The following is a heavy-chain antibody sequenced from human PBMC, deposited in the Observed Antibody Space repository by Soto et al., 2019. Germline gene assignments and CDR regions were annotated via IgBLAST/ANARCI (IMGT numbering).Heavy chain of an antibody. D-gene: IGHD6-13*01. V-gene: IGHV4-59*01. CDR2: IYYSGST. J-gene: IGHJ6*02. Sequence: SETLSLTCTVSGGSISSYYWSWIRQPPGKGLEWIGYIYYSGSTNYNPSLKSRVTISVDTSKNQFSLKLSSVAAADTAVYYCASQEYSSSWYGGYYYYGMDVWGQGTKVTVSS. CDR3: ASQEYSSSWYGGYYYYGMDV. CDR1: GGSISSYY.